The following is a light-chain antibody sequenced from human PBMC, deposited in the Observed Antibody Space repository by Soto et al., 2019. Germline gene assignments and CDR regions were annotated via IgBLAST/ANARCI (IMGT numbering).Light chain of an antibody. Sequence: QSALTQFPSASGSPGQSVTISCTGTSSDVGGYNYVSWYQQHPGKAPKLMIYEVSKRPSGVPDRFSGSKSGNTASLTVSGLQAEDEADYYCSSYADSNTLVFGGGTKLTVL. CDR3: SSYADSNTLV. CDR1: SSDVGGYNY. CDR2: EVS. V-gene: IGLV2-8*01. J-gene: IGLJ2*01.